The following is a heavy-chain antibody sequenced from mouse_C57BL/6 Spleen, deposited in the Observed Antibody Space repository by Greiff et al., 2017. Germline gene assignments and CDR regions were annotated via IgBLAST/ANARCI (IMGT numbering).Heavy chain of an antibody. J-gene: IGHJ4*01. Sequence: VQLQQSGPELVKPGASVKISCKASGYSFTGYYMNWVKQSPEKSLEWIGEINPSTGGTTYNQKFKAKATLTVDKSSSTAYMQLKSLTSEDSAVYYFARRGVGYAMDYWGQGTSVTVSS. CDR2: INPSTGGT. CDR1: GYSFTGYY. D-gene: IGHD3-1*01. CDR3: ARRGVGYAMDY. V-gene: IGHV1-42*01.